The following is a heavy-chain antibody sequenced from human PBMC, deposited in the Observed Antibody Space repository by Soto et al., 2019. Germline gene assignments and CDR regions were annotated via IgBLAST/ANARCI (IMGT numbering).Heavy chain of an antibody. CDR3: AHQVAAPRSYSSYGMDV. CDR2: IYWDDDK. CDR1: GISLSTRGVG. D-gene: IGHD1-26*01. V-gene: IGHV2-5*02. Sequence: QITLKESGPPLVKPTQTLTLTCTFSGISLSTRGVGVSWIRQPPGKALEWLALIYWDDDKRYRPSLKSRLTLTRAPSNCLPVLTTPNMDPAATATYYCAHQVAAPRSYSSYGMDVWGQGTTVTVSS. J-gene: IGHJ6*02.